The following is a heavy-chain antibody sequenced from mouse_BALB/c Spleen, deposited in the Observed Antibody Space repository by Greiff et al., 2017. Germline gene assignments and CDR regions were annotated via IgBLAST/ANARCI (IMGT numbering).Heavy chain of an antibody. V-gene: IGHV14-3*02. CDR2: IDPANGNT. CDR3: ARWLLGAMDY. Sequence: VTLKVSGAELVKPGASVKLSCTASGFNIKDTYMHWVKQRPEQGLEWIGRIDPANGNTKYDPKFQGKATITADTSSNTAYLQLSSLTSEDTAVYYCARWLLGAMDYWGQGTSVTVSS. D-gene: IGHD2-3*01. CDR1: GFNIKDTY. J-gene: IGHJ4*01.